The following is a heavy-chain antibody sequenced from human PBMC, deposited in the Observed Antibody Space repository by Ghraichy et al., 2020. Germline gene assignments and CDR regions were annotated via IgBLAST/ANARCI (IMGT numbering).Heavy chain of an antibody. CDR2: ISYDGSNK. J-gene: IGHJ4*02. CDR1: GFTFSSYA. V-gene: IGHV3-30-3*01. Sequence: GGSLRLSCAASGFTFSSYAMHWVRQAPGKGLEWVAVISYDGSNKYYADSVKGRFTISRDNSKNTLYLQMNSLRAEDTAVYYCAREGLRGSYLDDYWGQGTLVTVSS. D-gene: IGHD1-26*01. CDR3: AREGLRGSYLDDY.